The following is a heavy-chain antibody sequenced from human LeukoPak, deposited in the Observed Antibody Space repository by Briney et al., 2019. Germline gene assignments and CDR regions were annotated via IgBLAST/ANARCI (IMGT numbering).Heavy chain of an antibody. J-gene: IGHJ4*02. CDR1: GGSFSGYY. Sequence: SETLSLTCAVYGGSFSGYYWTWIRQPPGKGLEWIGEINHSGSTNYNPSLKSRVTISVDTSRHQFSLKLSSVTAADTAVYYCARRRWNLGLLRFDYWGQGTLVTVSS. CDR3: ARRRWNLGLLRFDY. D-gene: IGHD1-1*01. V-gene: IGHV4-34*01. CDR2: INHSGST.